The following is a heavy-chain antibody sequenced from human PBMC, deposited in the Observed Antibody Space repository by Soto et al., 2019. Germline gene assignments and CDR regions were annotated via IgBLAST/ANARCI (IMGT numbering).Heavy chain of an antibody. V-gene: IGHV6-1*01. CDR2: TYYRSKRYN. CDR1: GVSVSINSAA. D-gene: IGHD5-12*01. CDR3: ARVRSGYDSLDYYGMDV. Sequence: QTLSLSLAISGVSVSINSAAWNWIRQSPSRGLEWLGRTYYRSKRYNDYAVSVKSRITINPDTSKNQFSLQLNSVTPEDTAVYYCARVRSGYDSLDYYGMDVWGQGTTVNVYS. J-gene: IGHJ6*02.